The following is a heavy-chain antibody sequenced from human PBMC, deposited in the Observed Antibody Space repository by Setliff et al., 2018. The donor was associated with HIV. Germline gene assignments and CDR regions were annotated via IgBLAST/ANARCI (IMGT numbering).Heavy chain of an antibody. V-gene: IGHV1-2*02. D-gene: IGHD4-17*01. J-gene: IGHJ6*03. CDR1: GYTFTGWY. CDR3: VRVTADRTNYYYYMDV. Sequence: GASVKVSCKASGYTFTGWYMHWVRQAPGQGLEWMGWINPNSGATNYAQKFRGRVTMTTDTSTNTAYMEVRSLTSDDTAVYYCVRVTADRTNYYYYMDVWDKGTTVTVSS. CDR2: INPNSGAT.